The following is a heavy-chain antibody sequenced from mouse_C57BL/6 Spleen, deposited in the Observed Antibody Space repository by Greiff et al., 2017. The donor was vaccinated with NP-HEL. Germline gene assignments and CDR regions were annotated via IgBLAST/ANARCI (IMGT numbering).Heavy chain of an antibody. CDR1: GFTFSDYY. J-gene: IGHJ4*01. CDR3: ARGSRGAMDY. Sequence: EVKLVESEGGLVQPGSSMKLSCTASGFTFSDYYMAWFRQVPEKGLEWVANINYDGSSTFYLDSLKSRFIISRDNAKNILYLQMSSLKSEDTATYYCARGSRGAMDYWGQGTSVTVSS. D-gene: IGHD1-1*01. V-gene: IGHV5-16*01. CDR2: INYDGSST.